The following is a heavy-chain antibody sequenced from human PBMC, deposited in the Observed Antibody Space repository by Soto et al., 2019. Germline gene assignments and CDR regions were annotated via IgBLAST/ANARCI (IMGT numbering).Heavy chain of an antibody. CDR2: IYYSGST. CDR1: GGSXXXSXYX. D-gene: IGHD6-13*01. J-gene: IGHJ4*02. CDR3: ARRIAAAGAIDY. V-gene: IGHV4-39*01. Sequence: QLQXQESGPGLVXPXXXLSLTCXXXGGSXXXSXYXXXXXXXXPXXGLEWIGSIYYSGSTYYNPSLKSRVTISVDTSKNQFSLKLSSVTAADTAVYYCARRIAAAGAIDYWGQGTLVTVSS.